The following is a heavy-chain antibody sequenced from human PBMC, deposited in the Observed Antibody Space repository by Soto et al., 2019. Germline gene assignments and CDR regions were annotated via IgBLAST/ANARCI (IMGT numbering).Heavy chain of an antibody. Sequence: EVQLVESGGGLVQPGGSLRLSCAASGFTFSSYSMNWVRQAPGKGLEWVSYISSSSSTIYYADSVKGRFTISRDNAKNSLYLQMNSLRAEDTAVYYCARDLVVAAIFRVNIDYWGQGTLVTVSS. D-gene: IGHD2-15*01. J-gene: IGHJ4*02. V-gene: IGHV3-48*01. CDR3: ARDLVVAAIFRVNIDY. CDR1: GFTFSSYS. CDR2: ISSSSSTI.